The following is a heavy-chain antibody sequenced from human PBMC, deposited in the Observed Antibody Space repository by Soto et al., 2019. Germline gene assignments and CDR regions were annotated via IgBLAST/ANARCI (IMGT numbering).Heavy chain of an antibody. CDR3: TRDGRYSGYPPPAF. CDR2: IRSKPYGGTT. D-gene: IGHD5-12*01. V-gene: IGHV3-49*03. Sequence: GGSLRLCCTTSGFTFSDYTMSRFRQAPGKGLEWVGFIRSKPYGGTTEHAASVKGRFAISRDDSKSIAYLQMNSLKAEDTAVYYCTRDGRYSGYPPPAFWGPGTLVTVSS. CDR1: GFTFSDYT. J-gene: IGHJ4*02.